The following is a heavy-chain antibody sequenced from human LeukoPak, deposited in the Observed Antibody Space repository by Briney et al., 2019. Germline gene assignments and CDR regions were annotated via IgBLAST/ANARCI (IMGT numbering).Heavy chain of an antibody. CDR1: GGSISSYY. J-gene: IGHJ4*02. V-gene: IGHV4-4*07. D-gene: IGHD2-15*01. CDR2: IYTSGST. CDR3: AGSRYCGGGSCYATFDY. Sequence: SETLSLTCAVSGGSISSYYWSWIRQPAGKGLEWVGRIYTSGSTNYNPSLKSRVTMSVDTSKNQFSLKLSSVTAADTAVYYCAGSRYCGGGSCYATFDYWGREPWSPSPQ.